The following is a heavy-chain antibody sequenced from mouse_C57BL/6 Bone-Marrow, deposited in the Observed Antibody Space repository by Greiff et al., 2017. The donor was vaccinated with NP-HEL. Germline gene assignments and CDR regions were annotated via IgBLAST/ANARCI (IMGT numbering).Heavy chain of an antibody. CDR3: ASPYGNYLPWFAY. D-gene: IGHD2-10*02. CDR1: GYTFTDYY. CDR2: ITPNNGGT. V-gene: IGHV1-26*01. Sequence: EVQLQQSGPELVKPGASVKISCKASGYTFTDYYMHWVKQSHGKSLEWIGDITPNNGGTSYNQKFKGKATLTVDKSSSTAYMELRSLTSEDSAVYYCASPYGNYLPWFAYWGQGTLVTVSA. J-gene: IGHJ3*01.